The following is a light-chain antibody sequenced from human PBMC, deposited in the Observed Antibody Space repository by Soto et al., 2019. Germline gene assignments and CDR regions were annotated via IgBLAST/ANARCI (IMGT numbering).Light chain of an antibody. CDR2: GAS. CDR1: QTINTNSN. V-gene: IGKV1-39*01. CDR3: QQSYSAPRT. Sequence: DIQMTQSPSSLSASVGDTVSITCRASQTINTNSNVNWYQHKPGKAPKLLIYGASRLQSGVPSRFSGSGSGTDFTLTISSLQPEDFATYYCQQSYSAPRTFGQGTKVEVE. J-gene: IGKJ1*01.